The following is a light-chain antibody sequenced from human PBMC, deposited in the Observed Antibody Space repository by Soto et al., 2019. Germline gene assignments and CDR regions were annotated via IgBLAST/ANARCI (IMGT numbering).Light chain of an antibody. CDR3: CSYAGSSTFHV. Sequence: QSALTQPASVSGSPGQSITISCTGTSNDVGGYNYVSWYQQQPGKAPKLIIYEVSDRPSGVSNRFSGSKSGNTASLTISGLHVEDEADYYCCSYAGSSTFHVFGTGTKVTVL. CDR1: SNDVGGYNY. J-gene: IGLJ1*01. CDR2: EVS. V-gene: IGLV2-14*01.